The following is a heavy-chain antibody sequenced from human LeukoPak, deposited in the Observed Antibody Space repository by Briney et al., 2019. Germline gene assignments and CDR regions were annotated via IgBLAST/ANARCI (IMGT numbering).Heavy chain of an antibody. CDR3: ATSPPYGPDYAFDI. D-gene: IGHD3-10*01. Sequence: ASVKVSCKASGYTFTSYGISWVRQAPGQGPEWMGWISAYNGNTNYAQKLQGRVTMTTDTSTSTAYMELRSLRSDDTAVYYCATSPPYGPDYAFDIWGQGTMVTVSS. J-gene: IGHJ3*02. CDR2: ISAYNGNT. CDR1: GYTFTSYG. V-gene: IGHV1-18*01.